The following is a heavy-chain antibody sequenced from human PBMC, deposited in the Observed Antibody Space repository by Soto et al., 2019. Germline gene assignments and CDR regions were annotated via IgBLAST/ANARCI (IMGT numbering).Heavy chain of an antibody. Sequence: GESLKISCQGSGYSFTNYWIGWVRQLPGKGLEWMGFIYPGDSHSRYSRSFEGQATISADKSSSTAYLHWSSLKASDTAMYYCVRSVGSTTGWFDPWGQGTLVTVS. D-gene: IGHD1-26*01. CDR2: IYPGDSHS. CDR1: GYSFTNYW. CDR3: VRSVGSTTGWFDP. V-gene: IGHV5-51*01. J-gene: IGHJ5*02.